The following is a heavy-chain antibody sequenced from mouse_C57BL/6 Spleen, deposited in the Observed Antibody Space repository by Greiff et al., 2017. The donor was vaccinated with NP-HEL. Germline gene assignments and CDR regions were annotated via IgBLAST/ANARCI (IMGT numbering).Heavy chain of an antibody. CDR1: GFNIKDDY. J-gene: IGHJ3*01. CDR3: TATEGSSTWFAY. V-gene: IGHV14-4*01. D-gene: IGHD1-1*01. CDR2: IDPENGDT. Sequence: VQLQQSGAELVRPGASVKLSCTASGFNIKDDYMHWVKQRPEQGLEWIGWIDPENGDTEYASKFQGKATITADTSSNTAYLQLSSLTSEDTAVYYCTATEGSSTWFAYWGQGTLVTVSA.